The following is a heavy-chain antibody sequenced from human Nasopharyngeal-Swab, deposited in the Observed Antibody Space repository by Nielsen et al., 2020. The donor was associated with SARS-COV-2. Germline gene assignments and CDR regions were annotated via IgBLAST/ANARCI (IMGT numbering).Heavy chain of an antibody. V-gene: IGHV4-39*07. CDR1: GGSISSSSYY. Sequence: SETLSLTCTVSGGSISSSSYYWGWIRQPPGKGLEWIGSIYYSESTYYTPSLKSRVTISVDTSKNQFSLKLSSVTAADTAVYYCARAAYNTIGWFDPWGQGTLVTVSS. J-gene: IGHJ5*02. CDR2: IYYSEST. D-gene: IGHD3-3*01. CDR3: ARAAYNTIGWFDP.